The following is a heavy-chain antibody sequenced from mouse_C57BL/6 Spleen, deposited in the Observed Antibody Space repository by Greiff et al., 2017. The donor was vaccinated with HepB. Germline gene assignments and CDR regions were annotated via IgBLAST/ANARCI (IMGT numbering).Heavy chain of an antibody. CDR2: IYPGSGST. V-gene: IGHV1-55*01. CDR1: GYTFTSYW. D-gene: IGHD1-1*01. CDR3: ASPTTGLRYFDV. J-gene: IGHJ1*03. Sequence: QVQLQQPGAELVKPGASVKMSCKASGYTFTSYWITWVKQRPGQGLEWIGDIYPGSGSTNYNEKFKSKATLTVDTSSSTAYMQLSSLSSEDSAVYYCASPTTGLRYFDVWGTGTTVTVSS.